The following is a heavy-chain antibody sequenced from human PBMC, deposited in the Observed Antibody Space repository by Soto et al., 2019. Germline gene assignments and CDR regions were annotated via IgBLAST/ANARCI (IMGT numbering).Heavy chain of an antibody. CDR1: GFTFSSYA. D-gene: IGHD3-3*01. J-gene: IGHJ4*02. V-gene: IGHV3-23*01. CDR2: ISGSGGST. CDR3: AKRLRFLEWSKSFDY. Sequence: PGGSLRLSCAASGFTFSSYATSWVRQAPGKGLEWVSAISGSGGSTYYADSVKGRFTISRDNSKNTLYLQMNSLRAEDTAVYYCAKRLRFLEWSKSFDYWGQGTLVTVSS.